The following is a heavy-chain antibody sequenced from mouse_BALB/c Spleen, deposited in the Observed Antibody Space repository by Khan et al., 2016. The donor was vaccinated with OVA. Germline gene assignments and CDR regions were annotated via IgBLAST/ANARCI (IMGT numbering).Heavy chain of an antibody. D-gene: IGHD1-1*02. CDR3: AKNLVYSMDY. CDR2: IWRGGST. J-gene: IGHJ4*01. CDR1: GLSLTNYG. Sequence: VQLQESGPGLVQSSQSLSITCTVSGLSLTNYGVHWIRQSPGKGLEWLGVIWRGGSTDYNASFMSRLSITKDNSKSQVFFKMNSLQADDTARYYCAKNLVYSMDYWGQGTSVTVSS. V-gene: IGHV2-5*01.